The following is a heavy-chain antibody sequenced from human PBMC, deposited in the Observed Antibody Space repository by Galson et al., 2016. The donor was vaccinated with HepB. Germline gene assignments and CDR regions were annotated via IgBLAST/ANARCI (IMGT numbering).Heavy chain of an antibody. V-gene: IGHV1-18*01. J-gene: IGHJ6*02. D-gene: IGHD2-2*01. CDR2: ISAYNGNT. Sequence: SLKVSCKASGYTFTTYGISWVRQAPGQGLEWMGWISAYNGNTNYAQKLQGRVTMTTDTSTSTAYMELRSLRSDDTAVYYCARDPRRIRYQLLEIYYYYAMEVSGQGTTVTASS. CDR3: ARDPRRIRYQLLEIYYYYAMEV. CDR1: GYTFTTYG.